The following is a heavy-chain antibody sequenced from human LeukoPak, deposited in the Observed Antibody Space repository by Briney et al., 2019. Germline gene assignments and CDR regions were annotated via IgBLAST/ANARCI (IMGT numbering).Heavy chain of an antibody. CDR2: IYSGGST. CDR1: GFTVSSNY. D-gene: IGHD3-10*01. J-gene: IGHJ4*02. CDR3: ASRRPGSYPEFDY. Sequence: PGGSLRLSCAASGFTVSSNYMSWVRQAPGKGLEWVSVIYSGGSTYYADSVKGRFTISRDNSKNTLYLQMNSLRAEDTAVYYCASRRPGSYPEFDYWGQGTLVTVYS. V-gene: IGHV3-53*01.